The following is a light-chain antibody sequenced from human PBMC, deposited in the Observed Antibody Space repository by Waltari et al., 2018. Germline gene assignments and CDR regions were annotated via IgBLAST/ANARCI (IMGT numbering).Light chain of an antibody. CDR3: TSYAGSSNWV. V-gene: IGLV2-23*01. CDR1: NSDVGSYNL. J-gene: IGLJ3*02. Sequence: QSALTQPASVSGSPGQSIPISCAGTNSDVGSYNLVSWYQHHPGKAPKLIIYEGIKRPSGVSNRFSGSKSGNTASLTISGLQAEDEADYYCTSYAGSSNWVFGGGTKVTVL. CDR2: EGI.